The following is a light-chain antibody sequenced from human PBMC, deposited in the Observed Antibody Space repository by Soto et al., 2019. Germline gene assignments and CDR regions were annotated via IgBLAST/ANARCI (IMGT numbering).Light chain of an antibody. Sequence: QSALTQPASVSGSPGQSITISCTGTSSDVAGYDYVSWYQQHPGKAPRLMIYEVRNRPSGVSNRFSGSKSGNTASLTISGLQAEDEADYYCSSYASTGTLEIGGGTKLTVL. V-gene: IGLV2-14*01. CDR1: SSDVAGYDY. CDR2: EVR. CDR3: SSYASTGTLE. J-gene: IGLJ2*01.